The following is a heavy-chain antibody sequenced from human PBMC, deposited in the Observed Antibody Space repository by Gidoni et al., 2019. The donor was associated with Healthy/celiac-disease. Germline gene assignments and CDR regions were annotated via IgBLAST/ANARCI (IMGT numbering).Heavy chain of an antibody. CDR3: ARDRAYSGYDSYYFDY. Sequence: QVQLVESGGGLVKPGGSLRPSCAASGFTFSDYYMSWIRQAPGKGLEWVSYISSSSSYTNYADSVKGRFTISRDNAKNSLYLQMNSLRAEDTAVYYCARDRAYSGYDSYYFDYWGQGTLVTVSS. V-gene: IGHV3-11*05. J-gene: IGHJ4*02. D-gene: IGHD5-12*01. CDR1: GFTFSDYY. CDR2: ISSSSSYT.